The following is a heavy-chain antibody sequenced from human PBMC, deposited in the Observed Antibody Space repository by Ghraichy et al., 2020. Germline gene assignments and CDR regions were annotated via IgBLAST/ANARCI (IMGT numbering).Heavy chain of an antibody. CDR2: ISSSSSYI. CDR1: GFTFSSYS. CDR3: VRGRFRDILTGSTGYYGMDV. V-gene: IGHV3-21*01. D-gene: IGHD3-9*01. J-gene: IGHJ6*02. Sequence: GGSLRLSCAASGFTFSSYSMNWVRQAPGKGLEWVSSISSSSSYIYYADSGKGRFTISRDNAKNSLYLQMNSLRAEDTAVYYCVRGRFRDILTGSTGYYGMDVWGQGTTVTVSS.